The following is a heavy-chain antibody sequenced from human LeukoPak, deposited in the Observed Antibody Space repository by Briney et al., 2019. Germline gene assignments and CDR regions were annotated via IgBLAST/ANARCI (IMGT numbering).Heavy chain of an antibody. Sequence: PSETLSLTCTVSGGSISSHYWSWIRQPPGKGLEWIGYIYYSGSTNYNPSLKSRVTISVDTSKNQFSLKLSSVTAADTAVYYCAREGYGGYYYMGVWGKGTTVTVSS. CDR3: AREGYGGYYYMGV. CDR1: GGSISSHY. CDR2: IYYSGST. V-gene: IGHV4-59*11. D-gene: IGHD4-23*01. J-gene: IGHJ6*03.